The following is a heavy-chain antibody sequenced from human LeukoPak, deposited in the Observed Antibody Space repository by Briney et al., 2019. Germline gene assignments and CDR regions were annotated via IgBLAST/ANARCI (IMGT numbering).Heavy chain of an antibody. Sequence: GGSLRLSCVASGLTVSRDYMSWVRQAPGKGLEWVSVTHVDGRTYYADSVKGRFTISRDNSKNSLYLQMKSLRAEDTALYYCARRGYHDYSGFDYWGQGTLVTVSS. CDR2: THVDGRT. CDR1: GLTVSRDY. V-gene: IGHV3-53*01. CDR3: ARRGYHDYSGFDY. J-gene: IGHJ4*02. D-gene: IGHD1-26*01.